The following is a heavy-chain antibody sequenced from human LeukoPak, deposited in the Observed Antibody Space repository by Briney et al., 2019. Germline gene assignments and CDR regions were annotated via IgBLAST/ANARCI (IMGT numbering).Heavy chain of an antibody. V-gene: IGHV1-2*02. CDR2: INPNSGGT. D-gene: IGHD2-15*01. CDR1: GYTFIDYY. J-gene: IGHJ4*02. CDR3: ATLGYCSGGSCSQGDY. Sequence: ASVKVSCKASGYTFIDYYMHWVRQAPGQGLEWMGWINPNSGGTNYARKFQGRVTMTRDTSISTAYMELSRLRSDDTAVYYCATLGYCSGGSCSQGDYWGQGTLVTVSS.